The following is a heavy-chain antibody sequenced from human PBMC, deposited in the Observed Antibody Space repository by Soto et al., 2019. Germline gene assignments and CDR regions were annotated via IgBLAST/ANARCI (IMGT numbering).Heavy chain of an antibody. Sequence: GSLSLSYAASGFTFTSYAMGLVRQAPGKGLEWVSVVSSGGSTYYADSVTGRFTVSRDNSKNTLSLQMNSLRAEDTAVYYCAKRRGAGGHFDYWGQGALVTVSS. CDR3: AKRRGAGGHFDY. CDR2: VSSGGST. D-gene: IGHD2-15*01. J-gene: IGHJ4*02. V-gene: IGHV3-23*01. CDR1: GFTFTSYA.